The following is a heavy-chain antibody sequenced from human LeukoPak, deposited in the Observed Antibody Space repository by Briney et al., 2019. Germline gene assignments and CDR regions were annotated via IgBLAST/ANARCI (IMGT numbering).Heavy chain of an antibody. Sequence: GGSLRLSCAASGFTFSSYAMSWVRQAPGKGLEWVSAISGSGGSTYYADSVKGRFTISRDNSKNTLYLQMNRLRAEDTAVYYCAKVGYCSSTSCLWFPDYWGQGTLVTVSS. CDR2: ISGSGGST. CDR3: AKVGYCSSTSCLWFPDY. CDR1: GFTFSSYA. D-gene: IGHD2-2*01. J-gene: IGHJ4*02. V-gene: IGHV3-23*01.